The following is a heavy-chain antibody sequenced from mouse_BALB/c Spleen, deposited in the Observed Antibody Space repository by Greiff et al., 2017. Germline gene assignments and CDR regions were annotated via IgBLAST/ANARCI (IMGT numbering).Heavy chain of an antibody. CDR2: IWAGGST. CDR1: GFSLTSYG. D-gene: IGHD2-1*01. V-gene: IGHV2-9*02. CDR3: ARAGYGNYDAMDY. Sequence: VKLVESGPGLVAPSQSLSITCTVSGFSLTSYGVHWVRQPPGKGLEWLGVIWAGGSTNYNSALMSRLSISKDNSKSQVFLKMNSLQTDDTAMYYCARAGYGNYDAMDYWGQGTSVTVSS. J-gene: IGHJ4*01.